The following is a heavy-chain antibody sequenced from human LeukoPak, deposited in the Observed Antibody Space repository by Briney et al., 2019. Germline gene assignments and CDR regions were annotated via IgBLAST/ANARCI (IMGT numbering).Heavy chain of an antibody. Sequence: SETLSLTCTVSGGSISSYYWSWIRQPPGKGLEWIGYISYSGSPNYKASLMSRITMSVDMSKNHISLRLTSVTAADAAVYYCVGHQGSSTYDYWGQGILVTVSS. CDR1: GGSISSYY. CDR2: ISYSGSP. CDR3: VGHQGSSTYDY. J-gene: IGHJ4*02. V-gene: IGHV4-59*08. D-gene: IGHD2/OR15-2a*01.